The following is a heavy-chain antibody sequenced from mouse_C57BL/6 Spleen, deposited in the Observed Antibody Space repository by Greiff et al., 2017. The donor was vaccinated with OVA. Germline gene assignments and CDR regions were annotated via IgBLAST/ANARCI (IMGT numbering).Heavy chain of an antibody. Sequence: VQLQQSVAELVRPGASVKLSCTASGFNIKNTYMHWVKQRPEQGLEWIGRIDPANGNTKYAPKFQGKATITADTSSNTAYLQLSSLTSEDTAIYYCASGYGSSYEGFAYWGQGTLVTVSA. D-gene: IGHD1-1*01. CDR1: GFNIKNTY. J-gene: IGHJ3*01. V-gene: IGHV14-3*01. CDR2: IDPANGNT. CDR3: ASGYGSSYEGFAY.